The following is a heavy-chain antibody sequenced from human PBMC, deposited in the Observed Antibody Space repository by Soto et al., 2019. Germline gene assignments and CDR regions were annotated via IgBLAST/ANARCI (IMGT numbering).Heavy chain of an antibody. V-gene: IGHV3-21*01. CDR3: ARAGGDYDFWSGYYTLSNWFDP. CDR2: ISSSSSYI. J-gene: IGHJ5*02. CDR1: GFTFSSYS. Sequence: EVQLVESGGGLVKPGGSLRLSCAASGFTFSSYSMNWVRQAPGKGLEWVSSISSSSSYIYYADSVKGRFTISRDNAKNSLYLQMNSLRAEETAVYYCARAGGDYDFWSGYYTLSNWFDPWGQGTLVTVSS. D-gene: IGHD3-3*01.